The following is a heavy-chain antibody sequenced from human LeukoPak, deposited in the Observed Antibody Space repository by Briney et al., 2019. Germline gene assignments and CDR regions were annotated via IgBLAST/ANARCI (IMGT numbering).Heavy chain of an antibody. CDR3: ARGLTYYYDSSGFEWDY. V-gene: IGHV3-7*01. D-gene: IGHD3-22*01. J-gene: IGHJ4*02. CDR1: RFIFSSYW. Sequence: PGGSLRLSCAASRFIFSSYWMSWIRQAPGEGLEWVAHINQDGSDKYYVDSVKGRFTISRDNAKNSLYLQMNSLRAEDTAVYYCARGLTYYYDSSGFEWDYWGRGTLVTVSS. CDR2: INQDGSDK.